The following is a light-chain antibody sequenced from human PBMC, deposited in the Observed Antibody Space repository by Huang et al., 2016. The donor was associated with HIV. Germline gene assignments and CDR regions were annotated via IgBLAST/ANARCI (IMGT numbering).Light chain of an antibody. J-gene: IGKJ4*01. CDR3: QQSYSALGLT. V-gene: IGKV1-39*01. CDR2: VAS. Sequence: DIQMTQSPSSLPASVGDRVTIACRASQSIGTYLNWYQQKPGKAPRLLIHVASSLQSGVPSRFSGSGSGTDFTLTISSLQPEDFATYYCQQSYSALGLTFGGGTKVEIK. CDR1: QSIGTY.